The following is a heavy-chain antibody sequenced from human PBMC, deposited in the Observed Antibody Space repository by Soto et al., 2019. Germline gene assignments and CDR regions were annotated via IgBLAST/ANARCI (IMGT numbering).Heavy chain of an antibody. D-gene: IGHD3-22*01. CDR1: GGSISSGSYY. CDR3: AIYDSSGSRGFQH. J-gene: IGHJ1*01. Sequence: QVQLQESGPGLVKPSQTLSLTCTVSGGSISSGSYYWSWIRQHPGKGLEWIGYIYYSGSTYYNPSXXXRXXMSVDTSKNQCSRNLSSVTAADTAVYYCAIYDSSGSRGFQHWGQGTLVTVSS. V-gene: IGHV4-31*03. CDR2: IYYSGST.